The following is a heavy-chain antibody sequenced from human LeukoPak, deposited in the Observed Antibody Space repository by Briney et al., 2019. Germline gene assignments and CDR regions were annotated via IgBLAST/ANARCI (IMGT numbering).Heavy chain of an antibody. J-gene: IGHJ4*02. V-gene: IGHV3-23*01. CDR1: GFTFGDYA. CDR3: AKGTEYYYDSSGYYPH. D-gene: IGHD3-22*01. Sequence: PGGSLRLSCAASGFTFGDYAMHWVRQAPGKGLEWVSAISGSGGSTYYVDSVKGRFTISRDNSKNTLYLQMNSLRAEDTALYYCAKGTEYYYDSSGYYPHWGQGTLVTVSS. CDR2: ISGSGGST.